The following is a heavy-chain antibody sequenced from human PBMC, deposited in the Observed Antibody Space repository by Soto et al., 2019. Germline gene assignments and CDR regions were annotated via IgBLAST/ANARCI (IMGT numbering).Heavy chain of an antibody. CDR1: GIAFSSYW. J-gene: IGHJ4*02. Sequence: GGSLRLSCAASGIAFSSYWMHWVRQAPGKGLVWVSRIKSDGSSTSYADSVKGRFTISRDNAKNTLYLQMNSLRAEDTAVYYCAREACSGGNCFYFGPDYWGQGTLVTVSS. CDR3: AREACSGGNCFYFGPDY. V-gene: IGHV3-74*01. D-gene: IGHD2-15*01. CDR2: IKSDGSST.